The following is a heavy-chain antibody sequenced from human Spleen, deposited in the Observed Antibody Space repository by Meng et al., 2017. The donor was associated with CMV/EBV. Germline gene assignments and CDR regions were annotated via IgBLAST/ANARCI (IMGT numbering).Heavy chain of an antibody. CDR1: GYTFIGYY. Sequence: ASVKVSCKASGYTFIGYYIHWVRQAPGQGLEWMGWINPNPNTGGTINAQKFQGRVTMTRDMSTSTAYMDLSRLRSDDTAVYYCAASYSNYVLNFWGQGTLVTVSS. CDR3: AASYSNYVLNF. D-gene: IGHD4/OR15-4a*01. CDR2: INPNPNTGGT. J-gene: IGHJ4*02. V-gene: IGHV1-2*02.